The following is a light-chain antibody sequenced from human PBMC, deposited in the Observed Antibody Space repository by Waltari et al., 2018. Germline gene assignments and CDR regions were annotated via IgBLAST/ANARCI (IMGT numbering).Light chain of an antibody. CDR3: QQSYSTPRT. V-gene: IGKV1-39*01. Sequence: DIQMTQSPSSLSASVGDRVTITCRASQSISSHLNWYQQKPGKAPKLLIYAASSLQSGVPLRFSGSGAETDFTLTISSLQPDDFATYYCQQSYSTPRTFGQGTKVEIK. CDR1: QSISSH. J-gene: IGKJ1*01. CDR2: AAS.